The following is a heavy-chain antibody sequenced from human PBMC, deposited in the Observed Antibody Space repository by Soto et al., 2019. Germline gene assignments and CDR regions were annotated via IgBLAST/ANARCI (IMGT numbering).Heavy chain of an antibody. J-gene: IGHJ3*02. V-gene: IGHV3-53*01. Sequence: GGSLRLSCAASGFTVSSNYMSWVRQAPGKGLEWVSVIYSGGSTYYADSVKGRFTISRDNSKNNLYLQMNSLRADDTAVYYCARVFHYYDSSGYSDAFDIWGQGTMVTVSS. D-gene: IGHD3-22*01. CDR2: IYSGGST. CDR3: ARVFHYYDSSGYSDAFDI. CDR1: GFTVSSNY.